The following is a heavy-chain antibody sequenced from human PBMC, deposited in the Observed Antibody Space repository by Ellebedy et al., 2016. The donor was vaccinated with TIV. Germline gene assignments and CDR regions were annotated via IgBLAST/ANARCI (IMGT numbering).Heavy chain of an antibody. Sequence: AASVKVSCKSSGYTFIDYGVTWVRQAPGHGLDWMGWVSAYSGNTNYADNLQGRVTMTTDTSTDPAYMELRSLRSDDTAVYYCARYSGSGTYYRNGMDVWGQGTTVTVSS. D-gene: IGHD3-10*01. CDR2: VSAYSGNT. CDR3: ARYSGSGTYYRNGMDV. V-gene: IGHV1-18*01. J-gene: IGHJ6*02. CDR1: GYTFIDYG.